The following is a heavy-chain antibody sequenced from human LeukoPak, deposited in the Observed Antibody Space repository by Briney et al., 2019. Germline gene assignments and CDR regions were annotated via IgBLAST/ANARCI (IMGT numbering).Heavy chain of an antibody. CDR3: ARAPSEIGGYYPEYFRH. D-gene: IGHD3-22*01. Sequence: GGSLRLSCAASGFTFSSYWMHWVRQAPGKGLVWVSRIKSDGSTNYADSVKGRFTTSRDNAKNTLSLQMNSLRAEDTGVYYCARAPSEIGGYYPEYFRHWGQGTLVTVSS. CDR1: GFTFSSYW. CDR2: IKSDGST. J-gene: IGHJ1*01. V-gene: IGHV3-74*01.